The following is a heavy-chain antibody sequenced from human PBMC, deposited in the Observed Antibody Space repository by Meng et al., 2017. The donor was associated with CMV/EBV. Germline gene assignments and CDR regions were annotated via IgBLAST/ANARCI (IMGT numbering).Heavy chain of an antibody. D-gene: IGHD3-3*01. CDR2: ISYDGSNK. Sequence: SGFPFSSYAMHWVRLAPGKGLAWVAVISYDGSNKYYADSVKGRFTISRDNSKNTLYLQMNSLRAEDTAVYYCARDFYYDFWGGYYNYWGQGTLVTVSS. V-gene: IGHV3-30-3*01. CDR1: GFPFSSYA. J-gene: IGHJ4*02. CDR3: ARDFYYDFWGGYYNY.